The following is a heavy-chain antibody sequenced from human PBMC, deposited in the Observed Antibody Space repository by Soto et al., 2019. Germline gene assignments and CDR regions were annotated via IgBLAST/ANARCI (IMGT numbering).Heavy chain of an antibody. J-gene: IGHJ4*02. CDR1: GFTFSSSE. CDR2: ISGSGTTI. V-gene: IGHV3-48*03. D-gene: IGHD1-7*01. CDR3: ARELAWHYDY. Sequence: GGSLRLSCAASGFTFSSSEMNWVRQAPGKGLEWVSYISGSGTTIYYAASVKGRFTISRDNAKNSLYLQMNSLRAEDTAVYYCARELAWHYDYWGQGTLVTVSS.